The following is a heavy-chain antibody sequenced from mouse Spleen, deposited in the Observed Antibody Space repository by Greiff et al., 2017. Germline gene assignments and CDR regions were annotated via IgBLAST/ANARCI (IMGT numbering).Heavy chain of an antibody. J-gene: IGHJ2*01. CDR3: ARQNPYFDY. Sequence: EVNVVESGGGLVKPGGSLKLSCAASGFTFSSYAMSWVRQTPEKRLEWVATISSGGSYTYYPDSVKGRFTISRDNAKNTLYLQMSSLRSEDTAMYYCARQNPYFDYWGQGTTLTVSS. CDR2: ISSGGSYT. V-gene: IGHV5-9-3*01. CDR1: GFTFSSYA.